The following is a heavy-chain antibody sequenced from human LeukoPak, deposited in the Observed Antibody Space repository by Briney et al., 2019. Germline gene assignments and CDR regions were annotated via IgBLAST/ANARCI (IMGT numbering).Heavy chain of an antibody. J-gene: IGHJ4*02. CDR1: GASVSGSPYY. CDR2: IYSSGST. V-gene: IGHV4-39*01. CDR3: AKSGGYGLIDY. D-gene: IGHD1-26*01. Sequence: SETLSLTCTVSGASVSGSPYYSGWIRQPPGKGLEWIGSIYSSGSTYYNASLQSRVTISIETSKNQISLRLNSVTAADTAIYYCAKSGGYGLIDYWGQGTLVTVSS.